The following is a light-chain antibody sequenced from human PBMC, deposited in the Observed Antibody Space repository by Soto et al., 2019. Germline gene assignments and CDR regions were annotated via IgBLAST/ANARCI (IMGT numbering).Light chain of an antibody. V-gene: IGKV3-20*01. J-gene: IGKJ1*01. Sequence: ENVLTQSPGTLSLSPGEGATLSCRASQSVSSSFLAWYQQKPGQAPRLLIYGASSRATGIPDRFSGSGSGTDFTLTISRLEPEDFAVYYCQQYGSSPWPFGQGTKVEI. CDR3: QQYGSSPWP. CDR2: GAS. CDR1: QSVSSSF.